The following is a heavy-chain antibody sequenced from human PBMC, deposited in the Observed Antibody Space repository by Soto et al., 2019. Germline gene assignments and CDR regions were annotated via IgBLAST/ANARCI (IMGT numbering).Heavy chain of an antibody. CDR1: GGTFSSYT. V-gene: IGHV1-69*08. Sequence: QVRLVQSGAEVKKPGSSVKVSCKASGGTFSSYTISWVRQAPGQGLEWMGRIIPILGIANYAQKFQGRVTITADKSTSTAYMELSSLRSEDTAVYYCARDHGSGRDSRRYYFDYWGPGTLVTVSS. J-gene: IGHJ4*02. CDR3: ARDHGSGRDSRRYYFDY. CDR2: IIPILGIA. D-gene: IGHD3-10*01.